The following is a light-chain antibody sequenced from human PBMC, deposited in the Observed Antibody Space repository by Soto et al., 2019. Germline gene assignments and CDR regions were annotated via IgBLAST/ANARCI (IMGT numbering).Light chain of an antibody. CDR1: SGSVSTGHF. CDR3: VLYMGGGTYV. CDR2: DTN. Sequence: QTVVTQEPSCSVSPGGIVTLTCGLSSGSVSTGHFPSWYQQTPGQAPRTLIYDTNSRSSGVPDRFSGSILGTKAALTITGAQADDESDYYCVLYMGGGTYVFGAGTQLTVL. J-gene: IGLJ7*01. V-gene: IGLV8-61*01.